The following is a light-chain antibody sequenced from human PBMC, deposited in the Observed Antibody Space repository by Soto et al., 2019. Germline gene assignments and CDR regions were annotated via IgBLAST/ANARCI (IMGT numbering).Light chain of an antibody. J-gene: IGKJ1*01. V-gene: IGKV1-5*01. CDR1: QSISRW. CDR2: DAS. Sequence: DIQMTQSPSILSASVGGRVTITCRASQSISRWLAWYQQIPGKAPRLLIYDASTLESGVPLRFSGSGSGTEFALTINNMQPDDFENYYCQQYHVRWTFGQGTKVDVK. CDR3: QQYHVRWT.